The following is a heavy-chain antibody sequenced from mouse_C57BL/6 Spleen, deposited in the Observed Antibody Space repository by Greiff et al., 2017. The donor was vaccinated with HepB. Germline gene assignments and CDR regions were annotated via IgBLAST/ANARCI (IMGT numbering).Heavy chain of an antibody. CDR1: GYTFTSYW. Sequence: QVQLQQPGAELVKPGASVKLSCKASGYTFTSYWMQWVKQRPGQGLEWIGEIDPSDSYTNYNQKFKGKATLTVDTSSSTAYMQLSSLTSEDSAVYYCARYGWWGQGTLVTVSA. CDR3: ARYGW. J-gene: IGHJ3*02. CDR2: IDPSDSYT. V-gene: IGHV1-50*01.